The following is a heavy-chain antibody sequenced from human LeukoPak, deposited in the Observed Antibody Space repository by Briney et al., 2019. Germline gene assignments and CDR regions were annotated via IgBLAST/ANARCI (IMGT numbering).Heavy chain of an antibody. CDR1: GFTFDDYT. CDR2: ISWDGGST. CDR3: AKDMVRGVIEGWFDP. Sequence: GGSLRLSCAASGFTFDDYTMHWVRQAPGKGLEWVSLISWDGGSTYYADSVKGRFTISRDNSKNSLYLQMNSLRTEDTALYYCAKDMVRGVIEGWFDPWGQGTLVTVSS. D-gene: IGHD3-10*01. V-gene: IGHV3-43*01. J-gene: IGHJ5*02.